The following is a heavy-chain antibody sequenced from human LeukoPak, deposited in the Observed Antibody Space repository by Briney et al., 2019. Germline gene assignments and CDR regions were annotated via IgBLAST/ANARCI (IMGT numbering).Heavy chain of an antibody. CDR3: ARSGVLAAAGAYFDY. J-gene: IGHJ4*02. CDR2: IIPTFGTS. Sequence: GASVKVSCKASGGTFSSYAISWVRQAPGQGLEWMGGIIPTFGTSKNAQKFQGRVTITADESTSTASMELSSLRSEDTAIYYCARSGVLAAAGAYFDYWGQGALVTVSS. V-gene: IGHV1-69*13. D-gene: IGHD6-13*01. CDR1: GGTFSSYA.